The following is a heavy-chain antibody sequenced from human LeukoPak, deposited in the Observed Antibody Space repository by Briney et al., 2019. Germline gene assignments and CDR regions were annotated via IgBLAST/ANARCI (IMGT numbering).Heavy chain of an antibody. Sequence: SETLSLTCTVSGGSISSGSYYWSWIRQPAGKGLEWIGRIYTSGSTNHNPSLKSRVTISVDTSKNQFSLKLSSVTAADTAVYYCARVRGDYYDSSGIYYYYYYMDVWGKGTTVTVSS. J-gene: IGHJ6*03. CDR2: IYTSGST. V-gene: IGHV4-61*02. D-gene: IGHD3-22*01. CDR3: ARVRGDYYDSSGIYYYYYYMDV. CDR1: GGSISSGSYY.